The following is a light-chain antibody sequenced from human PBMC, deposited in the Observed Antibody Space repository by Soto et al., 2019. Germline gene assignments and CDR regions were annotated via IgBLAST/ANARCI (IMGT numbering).Light chain of an antibody. Sequence: DIQMTQSPSSVSASVGDRVTINCRASQDISSWLAWYQQKPGKAPKLLIYAASNLQSGVASRFSGSGSGTDFTLSISSLQPQDCATYFCQQGYCFAFTFGSGTKV. J-gene: IGKJ3*01. CDR1: QDISSW. CDR3: QQGYCFAFT. V-gene: IGKV1-12*01. CDR2: AAS.